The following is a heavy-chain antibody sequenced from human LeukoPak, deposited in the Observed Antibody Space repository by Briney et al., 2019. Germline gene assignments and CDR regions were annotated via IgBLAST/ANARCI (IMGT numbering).Heavy chain of an antibody. D-gene: IGHD3-10*01. V-gene: IGHV1-18*04. CDR2: ISAYNGNT. J-gene: IGHJ4*02. CDR1: GYTFTDYY. Sequence: ASVKVSCKASGYTFTDYYMHWVRQAPGQGLEWMGWISAYNGNTNYAQKLQGRVTMTTDTSTSTAYMELRSLRSDDTAVYYCARGSMVRGVYYFDYWGQGTLVTVSS. CDR3: ARGSMVRGVYYFDY.